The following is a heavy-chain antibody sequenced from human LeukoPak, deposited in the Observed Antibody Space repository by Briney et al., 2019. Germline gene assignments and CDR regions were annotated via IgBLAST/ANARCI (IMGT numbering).Heavy chain of an antibody. Sequence: SETLSLTCAVYGGSFSGYYWSWIRQPPGKGLEWIGEINHSGSTNYNPSLKSRVTISVDTSKNQFSLKLSSVTAADTAVYYCARGQKRGPEQWLVRGYYFDYWGQGTLVTVSS. V-gene: IGHV4-34*01. J-gene: IGHJ4*02. CDR1: GGSFSGYY. CDR2: INHSGST. CDR3: ARGQKRGPEQWLVRGYYFDY. D-gene: IGHD6-19*01.